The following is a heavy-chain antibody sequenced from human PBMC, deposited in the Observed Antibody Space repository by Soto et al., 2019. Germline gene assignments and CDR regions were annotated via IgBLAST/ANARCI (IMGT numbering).Heavy chain of an antibody. V-gene: IGHV3-66*01. CDR3: ARGRGSTGYLGREHYFDY. Sequence: EVQMVESRGGVVQPGGSLRLSCAASGFSVTNNYMNWVRQAPGKGLEWVSIIDIGGNTYYADSVKDRFTISRDDSKNTLCLQMDSLRPADTAVYFCARGRGSTGYLGREHYFDYWGQGTLVTVSP. D-gene: IGHD2-2*01. CDR2: IDIGGNT. J-gene: IGHJ4*02. CDR1: GFSVTNNY.